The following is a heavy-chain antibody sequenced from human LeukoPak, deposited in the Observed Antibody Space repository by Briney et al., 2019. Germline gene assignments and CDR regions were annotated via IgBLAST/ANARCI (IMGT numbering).Heavy chain of an antibody. CDR3: AKDPGYSSGWYEYFDY. J-gene: IGHJ4*02. CDR2: ISYDGSNK. D-gene: IGHD6-19*01. CDR1: GFTFSSYG. Sequence: GGSLRLSCAASGFTFSSYGMHWVRQAPGKGLEWVAVISYDGSNKYYADSVKGRFTISRDNSKNTLYLQMNSLRAEDTAVYYCAKDPGYSSGWYEYFDYWGQGTLVTVSS. V-gene: IGHV3-30*18.